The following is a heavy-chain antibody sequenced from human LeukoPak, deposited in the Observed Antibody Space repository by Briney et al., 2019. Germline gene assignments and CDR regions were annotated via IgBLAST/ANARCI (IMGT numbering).Heavy chain of an antibody. CDR3: AKGNYYYDSSGYPPDY. D-gene: IGHD3-22*01. V-gene: IGHV3-23*01. Sequence: GGSLRLSCAASGFTFSSYGMSWVRQAPGKGLEWVSAIIGSGGSTYYADSVKGRFTISRDNSKNTLYLQMNSLRAEDTAVYYCAKGNYYYDSSGYPPDYWGQGTLVTVSS. CDR2: IIGSGGST. J-gene: IGHJ4*02. CDR1: GFTFSSYG.